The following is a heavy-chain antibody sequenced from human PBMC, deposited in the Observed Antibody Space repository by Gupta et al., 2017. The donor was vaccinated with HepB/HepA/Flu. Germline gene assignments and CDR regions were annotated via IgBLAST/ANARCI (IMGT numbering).Heavy chain of an antibody. CDR3: ARHSSSSRLPWCRRGGWFDP. V-gene: IGHV4-39*01. CDR2: IYYSGST. CDR1: GGSISSSSYY. Sequence: QLQLQESGPGLVKPSETLSLTCTVSGGSISSSSYYWGWIRQPPGKGLEWIGSIYYSGSTYYNPSLKSRVTISVDTSKNQFSLKLSSVTAADTAVYYCARHSSSSRLPWCRRGGWFDPWGQGTLVTVYS. D-gene: IGHD6-6*01. J-gene: IGHJ5*02.